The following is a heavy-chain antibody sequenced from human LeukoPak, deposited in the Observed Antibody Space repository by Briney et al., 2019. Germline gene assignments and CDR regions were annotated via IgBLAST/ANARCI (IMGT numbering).Heavy chain of an antibody. V-gene: IGHV3-33*06. D-gene: IGHD2-21*02. CDR3: AKLVTAIPDAFDI. CDR1: GFTFSSYG. CDR2: IWYDGSNK. Sequence: GGSLRLSCAASGFTFSSYGMHWVRQAPGKGLEWVAVIWYDGSNKYYADSVKGRFTISRDNSKNTLYLQMNSLRAEDTAVYYCAKLVTAIPDAFDIWGQGKMVTVSS. J-gene: IGHJ3*02.